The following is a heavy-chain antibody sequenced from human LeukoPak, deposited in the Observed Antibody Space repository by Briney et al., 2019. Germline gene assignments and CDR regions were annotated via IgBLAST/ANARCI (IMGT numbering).Heavy chain of an antibody. CDR3: ARHIPVIWSSGYYYGMDG. J-gene: IGHJ6*02. D-gene: IGHD3-3*01. V-gene: IGHV4-59*08. Sequence: PSETLSLTCTVPGGSISNYYWTWVRQPPGKGLEWIGYISYSGSTNYNPSLRSRVAISEDTSRNQFSLRLNSVTAADTAVYYCARHIPVIWSSGYYYGMDGWGQGTTVTVS. CDR2: ISYSGST. CDR1: GGSISNYY.